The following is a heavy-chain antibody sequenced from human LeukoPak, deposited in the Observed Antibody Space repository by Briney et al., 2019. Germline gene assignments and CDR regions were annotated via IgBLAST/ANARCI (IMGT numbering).Heavy chain of an antibody. CDR2: IYYSGAT. CDR3: ARDSYYDFWSGYYIDS. D-gene: IGHD3-3*01. J-gene: IGHJ4*02. V-gene: IGHV4-59*04. CDR1: GFTFSNYEL. Sequence: GSLRLSCAASGFTFSNYELHWVRQPPGKGLEWIGTIYYSGATYYNPSLQSRVTISVDTSKNQFSLKLTSVTAADTAVYFCARDSYYDFWSGYYIDSWGQGTLVTVSS.